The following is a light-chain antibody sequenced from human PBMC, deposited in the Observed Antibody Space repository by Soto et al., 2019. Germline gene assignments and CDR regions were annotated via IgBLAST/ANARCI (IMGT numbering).Light chain of an antibody. Sequence: DIQMTQFPSTLSASIGDRVTITCRASQTISNWLAWYQQKPGKAPKLLIYKASSLETGVPSRFSGSRSGTEFTLTISSMQHDDFATNYCQQYTRYSAYTFGQGTRVEVK. V-gene: IGKV1-5*03. CDR3: QQYTRYSAYT. J-gene: IGKJ2*01. CDR2: KAS. CDR1: QTISNW.